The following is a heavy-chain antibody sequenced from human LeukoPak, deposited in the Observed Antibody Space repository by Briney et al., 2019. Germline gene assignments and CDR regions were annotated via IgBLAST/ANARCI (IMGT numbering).Heavy chain of an antibody. V-gene: IGHV4-38-2*02. CDR3: ASANYYDSSGLSPWFDP. D-gene: IGHD3-22*01. CDR1: GDSISSGYY. J-gene: IGHJ5*02. Sequence: SETLSLTCTVSGDSISSGYYWGWIRQPPGKGLEWIGSIYHSGSTYYNPSLKSRVTISVDTSKNQFSLKLSSVTAADTAVYYCASANYYDSSGLSPWFDPWGQGTLVTVSS. CDR2: IYHSGST.